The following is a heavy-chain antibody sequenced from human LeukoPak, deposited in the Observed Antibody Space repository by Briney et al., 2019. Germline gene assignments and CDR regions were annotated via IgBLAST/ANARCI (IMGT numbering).Heavy chain of an antibody. Sequence: KTSETLSLTCVVYGGSLTGYYWSWIRQPSGKGLEWIGEINRSGSTRYNPSLKSRVAILVDTSKNQFPLKLSSVTAADTSVYYCARASSEPVISGYMDVWGRGTTVTVSS. CDR3: ARASSEPVISGYMDV. J-gene: IGHJ6*03. CDR2: INRSGST. D-gene: IGHD1-14*01. CDR1: GGSLTGYY. V-gene: IGHV4-34*01.